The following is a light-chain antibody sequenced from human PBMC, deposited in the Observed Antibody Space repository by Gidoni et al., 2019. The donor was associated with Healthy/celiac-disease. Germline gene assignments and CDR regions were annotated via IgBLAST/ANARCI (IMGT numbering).Light chain of an antibody. CDR3: QSYDSSLSGPVV. J-gene: IGLJ2*01. V-gene: IGLV1-40*01. CDR1: SSNIGAGSD. Sequence: QAVLTQPPSVSGAPGQRVTISCTGSSSNIGAGSDVHWYQQLPGTAPNLLIYGTSHRPSGVPDRFSGSKSGTSSSLAITGLPAEDEADYYCQSYDSSLSGPVVFGGGTKLTVL. CDR2: GTS.